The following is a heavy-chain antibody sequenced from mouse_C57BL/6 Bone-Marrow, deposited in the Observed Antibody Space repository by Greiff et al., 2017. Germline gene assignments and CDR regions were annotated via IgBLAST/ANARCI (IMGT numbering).Heavy chain of an antibody. CDR2: ISYDGSN. J-gene: IGHJ3*01. CDR3: ARGYYGNYEGGAY. CDR1: GYSITSGYY. D-gene: IGHD2-1*01. V-gene: IGHV3-6*01. Sequence: EVKLVESGPGLVKPSQSLSLTCSVTGYSITSGYYWNWIRQFPGNKLEWMGYISYDGSNNYNPSLKNRISITRDTSKNQFFLKLNSVTTEDTATYYCARGYYGNYEGGAYWGQGTLVTVSA.